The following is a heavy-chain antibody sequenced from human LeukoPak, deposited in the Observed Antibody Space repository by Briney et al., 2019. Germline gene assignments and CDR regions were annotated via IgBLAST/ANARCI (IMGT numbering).Heavy chain of an antibody. V-gene: IGHV3-30*02. CDR3: AKGVRFLEWFGAFDI. J-gene: IGHJ3*02. CDR1: GFTFSSYG. Sequence: GGSLRLSCAASGFTFSSYGMHWVRQAPGKGLEWVAFIRHDGSNKYYADSVKGRFTISRDNSKNTLYLQMNSLRAEDTAVYYCAKGVRFLEWFGAFDIWGQGTMVTVSS. D-gene: IGHD3-3*01. CDR2: IRHDGSNK.